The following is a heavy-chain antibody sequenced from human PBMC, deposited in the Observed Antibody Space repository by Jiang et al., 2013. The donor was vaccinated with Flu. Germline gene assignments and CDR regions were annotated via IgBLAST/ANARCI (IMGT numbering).Heavy chain of an antibody. Sequence: GAEVKKPGESLRISCKGSGYSFTSYWISWVRQMPGKGLEWMGRIDPSDSYTNYSPSFQGHVTISADKSISTAFLHWSSLKASDTAMYYCAKRRYNSGSYSDAFDIWGQGTMVTVS. CDR3: AKRRYNSGSYSDAFDI. J-gene: IGHJ3*02. D-gene: IGHD3-10*01. CDR1: GYSFTSYW. CDR2: IDPSDSYT. V-gene: IGHV5-10-1*01.